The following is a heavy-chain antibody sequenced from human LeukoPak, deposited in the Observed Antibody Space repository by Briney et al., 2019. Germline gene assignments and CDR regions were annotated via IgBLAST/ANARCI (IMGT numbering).Heavy chain of an antibody. J-gene: IGHJ3*02. D-gene: IGHD5-24*01. Sequence: SVKVSCKASGGTFNSFALSWVRQAPGQRLEWMGGIIPIYPTTDYAQRFQGRVTISADESKGTVSLELSNLRSEDTAVYYCARDRRDGYNYYAFDIWGQGTMVTVSS. V-gene: IGHV1-69*13. CDR3: ARDRRDGYNYYAFDI. CDR1: GGTFNSFA. CDR2: IIPIYPTT.